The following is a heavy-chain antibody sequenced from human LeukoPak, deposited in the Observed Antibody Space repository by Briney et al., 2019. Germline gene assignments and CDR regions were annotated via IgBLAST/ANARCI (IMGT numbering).Heavy chain of an antibody. CDR3: ARATRGYYYDSSDGMDV. D-gene: IGHD3-22*01. Sequence: PGGSLRLSCAASGLTFISYSMNWVPQAPGKGLEWVSSISSSSSYIYYADSVKGRFTISRDNAKNSLYLQMNSLRAEDTAVYYCARATRGYYYDSSDGMDVWGQGTTVTVSS. CDR2: ISSSSSYI. J-gene: IGHJ6*02. CDR1: GLTFISYS. V-gene: IGHV3-21*01.